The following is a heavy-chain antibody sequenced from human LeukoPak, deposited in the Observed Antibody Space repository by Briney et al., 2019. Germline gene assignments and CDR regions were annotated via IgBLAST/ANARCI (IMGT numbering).Heavy chain of an antibody. CDR2: IYSGGST. CDR1: GFTVSSNY. J-gene: IGHJ3*02. V-gene: IGHV3-66*01. D-gene: IGHD3-10*01. Sequence: GGSLRLSCAASGFTVSSNYMSWVRQAQGKRLEWVSVIYSGGSTYYADSVKGRFTISRDNSKNTLYLQMNSLRAEDTAVYYCASSGEFIDAFDIWGQGTMVTVSS. CDR3: ASSGEFIDAFDI.